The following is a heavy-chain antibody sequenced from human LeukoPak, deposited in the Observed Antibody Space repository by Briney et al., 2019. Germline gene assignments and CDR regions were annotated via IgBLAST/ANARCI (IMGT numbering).Heavy chain of an antibody. J-gene: IGHJ6*03. CDR1: GGSISSHY. D-gene: IGHD4-17*01. Sequence: SETLSLTCTVSGGSISSHYWSWIRQPPGKGLDWIGYIYYSGSTNYNPSLKSRVTISVDTSKNQFSLKLSSVTAADTAVYYCARDNYGDYRYYYMDVWGKGTTVTVSS. CDR3: ARDNYGDYRYYYMDV. CDR2: IYYSGST. V-gene: IGHV4-59*11.